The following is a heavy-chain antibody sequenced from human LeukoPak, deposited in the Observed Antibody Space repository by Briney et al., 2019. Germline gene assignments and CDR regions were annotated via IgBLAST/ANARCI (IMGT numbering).Heavy chain of an antibody. Sequence: ASVKVSCKASGYTFTNYDISWVRQAPGQGLEWMGWINNYNGNTHYAQNVLRRVTMTTDTSTGTAYMELGSLISDDTAVYYCARVVGGTTTYYHMDVWGKGTTVTVSS. CDR2: INNYNGNT. CDR3: ARVVGGTTTYYHMDV. D-gene: IGHD1-26*01. J-gene: IGHJ6*03. CDR1: GYTFTNYD. V-gene: IGHV1-18*01.